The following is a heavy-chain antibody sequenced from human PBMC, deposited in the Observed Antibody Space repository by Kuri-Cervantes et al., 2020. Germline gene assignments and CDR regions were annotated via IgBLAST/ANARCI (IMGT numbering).Heavy chain of an antibody. CDR1: GFTFSSYA. D-gene: IGHD6-19*01. CDR2: ISYDGSNK. V-gene: IGHV3-30*01. CDR3: ASIAVAGYDAFDI. J-gene: IGHJ3*02. Sequence: GESLKISCAASGFTFSSYAMHWVRQAPGKGLEWVAVISYDGSNKYYADSVKGRFTISRDSSKNTLYLQMNSLRAEDTAVYYCASIAVAGYDAFDIWGQGTMVTVSS.